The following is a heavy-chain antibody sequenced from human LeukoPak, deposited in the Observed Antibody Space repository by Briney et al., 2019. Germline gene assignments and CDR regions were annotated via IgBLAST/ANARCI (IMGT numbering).Heavy chain of an antibody. D-gene: IGHD6-13*01. V-gene: IGHV7-4-1*02. J-gene: IGHJ4*02. CDR2: INTNTGNP. CDR3: AREPGYSSSWYYGVDNYFDY. Sequence: GASVKVSCKASGYTFTSYAMNWVRQAPGQGLEWMGWINTNTGNPTYAQGFTGRFVFSLDTSVSTAYLQISSLKAEDTAVYYCAREPGYSSSWYYGVDNYFDYWGQGTLVTVSS. CDR1: GYTFTSYA.